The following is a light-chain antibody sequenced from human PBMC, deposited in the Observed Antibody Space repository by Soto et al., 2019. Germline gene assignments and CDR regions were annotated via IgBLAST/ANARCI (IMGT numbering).Light chain of an antibody. V-gene: IGKV1-27*01. CDR2: EAS. J-gene: IGKJ1*01. CDR1: QGIRHY. Sequence: IQMPNSQSSLSASVLYIFTITCLASQGIRHYLAWYQQKPGKVPRLLIYEASNLQSGVPSRFRGGGSGTEFTLTISSLQPEDAATYYCQNFDSAPQTCGQGNTGDIK. CDR3: QNFDSAPQT.